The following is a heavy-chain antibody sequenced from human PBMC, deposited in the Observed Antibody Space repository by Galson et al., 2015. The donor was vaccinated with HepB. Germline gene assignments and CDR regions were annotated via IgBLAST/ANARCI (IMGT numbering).Heavy chain of an antibody. CDR1: GFTFSSYG. CDR2: IRYDGSNK. V-gene: IGHV3-30*02. CDR3: AKGAVVTPNDAFDI. D-gene: IGHD4-23*01. J-gene: IGHJ3*02. Sequence: SLRLSCAASGFTFSSYGMHWVRQAPGKGLEWVAFIRYDGSNKYYADSVKGRFTISRDNSKNTLYLQMNSLRAEDTAVYYCAKGAVVTPNDAFDIWGQGTMVTVSS.